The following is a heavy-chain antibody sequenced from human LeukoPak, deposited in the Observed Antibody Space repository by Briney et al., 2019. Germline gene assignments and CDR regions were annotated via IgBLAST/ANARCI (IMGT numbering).Heavy chain of an antibody. D-gene: IGHD5-12*01. CDR3: ARDSGYSGYSDY. V-gene: IGHV3-21*04. J-gene: IGHJ4*02. CDR2: ISRTSGSI. CDR1: GFTFSSSD. Sequence: GGSLRLSCAASGFTFSSSDMNWVRQAPGKGLEWVSSISRTSGSIFYADSVTGRFTISRDNAKNSLYLQMNSLRAEDTAVYYCARDSGYSGYSDYWGQGALVTVSS.